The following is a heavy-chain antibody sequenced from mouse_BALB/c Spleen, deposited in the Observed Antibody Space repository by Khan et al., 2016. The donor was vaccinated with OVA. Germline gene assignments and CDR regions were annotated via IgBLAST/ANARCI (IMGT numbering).Heavy chain of an antibody. J-gene: IGHJ2*01. CDR1: GYTLTSYW. CDR2: INPSNGRT. CDR3: ARLLINFDY. V-gene: IGHV1S81*02. D-gene: IGHD2-1*01. Sequence: XVQLQQSGAELVNPGASVNLSCKASGYTLTSYWMHWVKQRPGQGLEWIGEINPSNGRTNYNEKFKSKATLTVDKSSSTAYMQLSSPTSEDSAVYYCARLLINFDYWGQGTTLTVSS.